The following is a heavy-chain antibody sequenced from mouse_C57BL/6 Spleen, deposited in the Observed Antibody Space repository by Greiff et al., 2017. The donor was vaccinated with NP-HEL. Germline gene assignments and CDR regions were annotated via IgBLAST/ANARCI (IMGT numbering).Heavy chain of an antibody. Sequence: VQLQQSGAELVKPGASVKISCKASGYAFSSYWMNWVKQRPGKGLEWIGQIYPGDGDTNYNGKFKGKATLTADKSSSTAYMQLSSLTSEDSAVYFCARSFITTRDWYFDVWGTGTTVTVSS. V-gene: IGHV1-80*01. CDR3: ARSFITTRDWYFDV. D-gene: IGHD1-1*01. CDR1: GYAFSSYW. CDR2: IYPGDGDT. J-gene: IGHJ1*03.